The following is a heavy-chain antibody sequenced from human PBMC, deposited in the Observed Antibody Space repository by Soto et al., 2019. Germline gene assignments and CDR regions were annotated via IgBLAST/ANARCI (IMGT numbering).Heavy chain of an antibody. CDR1: GGSISSYY. Sequence: SETLSLTCTVSGGSISSYYWSWIRQPPGKGLEWIGYIYYSGSTNYNPSLMCRVTISVDTSKNQFSLTLSSVTAADTAVYYCARAGFPKSKYCVGDCYPYDFDYWGQGTLVTVSS. D-gene: IGHD2-21*02. CDR2: IYYSGST. J-gene: IGHJ4*02. CDR3: ARAGFPKSKYCVGDCYPYDFDY. V-gene: IGHV4-59*01.